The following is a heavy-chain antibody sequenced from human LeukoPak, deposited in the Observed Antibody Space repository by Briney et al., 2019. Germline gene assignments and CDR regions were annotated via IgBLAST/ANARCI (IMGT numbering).Heavy chain of an antibody. CDR2: INPNSGGT. V-gene: IGHV1-2*02. Sequence: ASVKFSCKASGYTFTGYYMHWVRQAPGQGLEWMGWINPNSGGTNYAQKFQGRVTVTRDTSISTAYMELSTLRSDDTAVYYCARGGEYSRSSSTYWGQGTLVTVSS. CDR1: GYTFTGYY. D-gene: IGHD6-6*01. J-gene: IGHJ4*02. CDR3: ARGGEYSRSSSTY.